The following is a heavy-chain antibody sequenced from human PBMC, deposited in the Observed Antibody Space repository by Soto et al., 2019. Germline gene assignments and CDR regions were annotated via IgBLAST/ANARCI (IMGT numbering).Heavy chain of an antibody. V-gene: IGHV1-18*01. J-gene: IGHJ4*02. CDR3: ARERDTSGWYRSND. D-gene: IGHD6-19*01. CDR1: GYTFSNYG. CDR2: ISGYNGNT. Sequence: QVQLVQSGGEVKQPGASVKVSCKTSGYTFSNYGISWVRQAPGQGLEWVGWISGYNGNTKHAQNVQGRVTLTTDTSTSTAYMELRSLKSHDTAVYYWARERDTSGWYRSNDWGQGPLFSVSS.